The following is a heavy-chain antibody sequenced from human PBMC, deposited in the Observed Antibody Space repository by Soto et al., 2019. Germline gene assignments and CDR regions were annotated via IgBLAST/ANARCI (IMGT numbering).Heavy chain of an antibody. V-gene: IGHV3-30*18. CDR1: GFTFSSYG. D-gene: IGHD2-15*01. CDR2: ISYDGSNK. CDR3: AKGGGYCSGGSCYPEYFQH. Sequence: PGGPLRLSCAASGFTFSSYGMHWVRQAPGKGLEWVAVISYDGSNKYYADSVKGRFTISRDNSKNTLYLQMNSLRAEDTAVYYCAKGGGYCSGGSCYPEYFQHWGQGTLVTV. J-gene: IGHJ1*01.